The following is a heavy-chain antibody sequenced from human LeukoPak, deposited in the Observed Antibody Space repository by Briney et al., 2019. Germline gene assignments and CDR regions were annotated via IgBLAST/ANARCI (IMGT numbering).Heavy chain of an antibody. CDR3: AREAGYGSSSQYLDY. CDR1: GFTVSGTY. V-gene: IGHV3-66*01. CDR2: IYSGGST. Sequence: GGSLRLSCAVSGFTVSGTYMSWVRQAPGKGLEWVSVIYSGGSTYYADSVKGRFTISRDNSKNTLYLQMNSLRAEDTAVYYCAREAGYGSSSQYLDYWGQGTLVTVSS. J-gene: IGHJ4*02. D-gene: IGHD6-6*01.